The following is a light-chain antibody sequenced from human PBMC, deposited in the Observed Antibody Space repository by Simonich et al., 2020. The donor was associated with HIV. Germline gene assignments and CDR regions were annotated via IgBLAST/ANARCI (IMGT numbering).Light chain of an antibody. CDR1: QNISRY. Sequence: DIQITQSPSSLSASVGDRVTITCRASQNISRYLNWYQQKPGKAHKILLYAASSLQSGVPSRFSGSGSGTDFTLTISSLQPEDFATYYCQQSYSTPPYTFGQGTKLEIK. J-gene: IGKJ2*01. CDR2: AAS. CDR3: QQSYSTPPYT. V-gene: IGKV1-39*01.